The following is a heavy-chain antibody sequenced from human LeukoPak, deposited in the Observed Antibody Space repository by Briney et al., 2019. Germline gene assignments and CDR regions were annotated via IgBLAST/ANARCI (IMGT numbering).Heavy chain of an antibody. CDR1: GGSISSGGYY. CDR3: ARVWDDYGDWDAFDI. D-gene: IGHD4-17*01. Sequence: PSETLSLTCTVSGGSISSGGYYWSWIRQHPGKGLEWIGYIYYSGSTYYNPSLKSRVTISVDTSKNQFSLKLSSVTAADTAVYYSARVWDDYGDWDAFDIWGQGTMVTVSS. CDR2: IYYSGST. J-gene: IGHJ3*02. V-gene: IGHV4-31*03.